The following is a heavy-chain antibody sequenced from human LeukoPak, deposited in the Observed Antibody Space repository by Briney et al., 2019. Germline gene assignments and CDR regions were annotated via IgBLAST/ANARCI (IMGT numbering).Heavy chain of an antibody. D-gene: IGHD7-27*01. Sequence: ASVKVSCKATGYTFTSYGISWVRQAPGQGLEWMGWISSNSDNTNYAQKLQGRVIMTTDTSTSTAYMELRSLRSDDTALYFCARDWGSIKVIADYWGQGTLVTVSS. V-gene: IGHV1-18*01. CDR2: ISSNSDNT. J-gene: IGHJ4*02. CDR1: GYTFTSYG. CDR3: ARDWGSIKVIADY.